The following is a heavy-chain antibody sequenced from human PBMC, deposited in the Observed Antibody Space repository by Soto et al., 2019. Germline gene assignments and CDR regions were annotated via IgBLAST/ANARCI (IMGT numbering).Heavy chain of an antibody. Sequence: GGSLRLSCSASGFTFSSCAMHWVRQAAGRGLEYVSGISSNGGSTYYADSVKDRFTISRDNSKNTLFLQVNSLTAEDTAVYYCVKDRRTTRRAMDVWGQGTTVTVSS. CDR3: VKDRRTTRRAMDV. D-gene: IGHD1-7*01. J-gene: IGHJ6*02. V-gene: IGHV3-64D*06. CDR1: GFTFSSCA. CDR2: ISSNGGST.